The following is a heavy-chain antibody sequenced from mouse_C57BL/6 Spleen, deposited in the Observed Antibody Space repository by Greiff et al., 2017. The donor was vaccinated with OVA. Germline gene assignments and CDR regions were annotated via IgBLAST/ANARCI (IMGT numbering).Heavy chain of an antibody. V-gene: IGHV1-82*01. D-gene: IGHD4-1*01. CDR1: GYAFSSSW. Sequence: VQLQQSGPELVKPGASVKISCKASGYAFSSSWMNWVKQRPGKGLEWIGRIYPGDGDTNYNGKFKGKATLTADKSSSTAYMPLSSRTSEDSAVYFCAGSGTGTDVYYFDYWGQGTTLTVSS. J-gene: IGHJ2*01. CDR2: IYPGDGDT. CDR3: AGSGTGTDVYYFDY.